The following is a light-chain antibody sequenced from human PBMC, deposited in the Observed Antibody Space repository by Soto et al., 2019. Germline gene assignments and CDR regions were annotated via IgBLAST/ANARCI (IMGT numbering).Light chain of an antibody. CDR3: QQRNAWPRNT. CDR1: QSVPSY. J-gene: IGKJ2*01. CDR2: DIS. Sequence: EIVLTQFPATLSLSPGDRATLSCRASQSVPSYLAWYEQKPGQAPRLLVYDISNRATGIPARFTGSGSGTDFTLTISLLDPEDSAVYYCQQRNAWPRNTFGQGTKLEI. V-gene: IGKV3-11*01.